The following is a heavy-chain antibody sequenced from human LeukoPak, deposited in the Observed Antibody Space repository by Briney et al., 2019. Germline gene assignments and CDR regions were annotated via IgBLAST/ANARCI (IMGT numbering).Heavy chain of an antibody. V-gene: IGHV4-39*07. CDR1: GGSISSSSYY. D-gene: IGHD1-26*01. J-gene: IGHJ4*02. Sequence: SETLSLTCTVSGGSISSSSYYWGWIRQPPGKGLEWIGSIYQSGSTYYNPSLKSRVTISVDTSKNQFSLKLSSVTAADTAVYYCARDRDGIVGASLDYWGQGTLVTVSS. CDR3: ARDRDGIVGASLDY. CDR2: IYQSGST.